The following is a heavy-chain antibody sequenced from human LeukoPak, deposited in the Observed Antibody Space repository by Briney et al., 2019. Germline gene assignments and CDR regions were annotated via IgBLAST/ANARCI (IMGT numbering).Heavy chain of an antibody. J-gene: IGHJ5*02. D-gene: IGHD3-22*01. CDR2: IRSNSDGGTI. CDR3: ATDFYDST. Sequence: GGSLRLSCATSGFSFYNAWMNWVRQAPGKGLEWVGRIRSNSDGGTIDYAAPVTGRFTLSRDDSKDTLYLQMNSLQTEDTAVYYCATDFYDSTWGQGTLVTVSS. CDR1: GFSFYNAW. V-gene: IGHV3-15*07.